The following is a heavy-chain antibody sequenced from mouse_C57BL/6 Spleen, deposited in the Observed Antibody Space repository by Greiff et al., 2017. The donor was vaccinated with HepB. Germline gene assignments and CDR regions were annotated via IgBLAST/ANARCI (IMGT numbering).Heavy chain of an antibody. CDR3: ASSPRYYDYDSFAY. J-gene: IGHJ3*01. Sequence: VQLQQPGPELVKPGASVKISCKASGYSFTDYNMNWVKQSNGKSLEWIGVINPNYGTTSYSQKFKCKATLTVDQSSSTAYMQLNSLTSEDSAVYYCASSPRYYDYDSFAYWGQGTLVTVSA. D-gene: IGHD2-4*01. V-gene: IGHV1-39*01. CDR2: INPNYGTT. CDR1: GYSFTDYN.